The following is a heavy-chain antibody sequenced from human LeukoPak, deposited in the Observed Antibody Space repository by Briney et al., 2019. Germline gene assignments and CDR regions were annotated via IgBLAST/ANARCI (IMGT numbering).Heavy chain of an antibody. Sequence: GGSLRLSCAASGXTFSGSAMHWVRQASGKGLEWVGRIRSKANSHTTAYAAPVKGRFTISRDDSKNTAYLQMNSLKTEDTAVYYCTRLSDCTNGVCAINWGQGTLVTVSS. CDR2: IRSKANSHTT. V-gene: IGHV3-73*01. CDR1: GXTFSGSA. J-gene: IGHJ4*02. D-gene: IGHD2-8*01. CDR3: TRLSDCTNGVCAIN.